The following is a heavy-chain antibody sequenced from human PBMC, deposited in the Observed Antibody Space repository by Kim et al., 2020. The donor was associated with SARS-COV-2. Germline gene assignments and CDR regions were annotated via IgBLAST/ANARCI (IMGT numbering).Heavy chain of an antibody. CDR3: ASPHYYDSSN. D-gene: IGHD3-22*01. V-gene: IGHV3-30*04. CDR2: ISYDGSNK. CDR1: GFTFSSYA. J-gene: IGHJ4*02. Sequence: GGSLRLSCAASGFTFSSYAMHWVRQAPGKGLEWVAVISYDGSNKYYADSVKGRFTISRDNSKNTLYLQMNSLRAEDTAVYYCASPHYYDSSNWGQGTLVTVSS.